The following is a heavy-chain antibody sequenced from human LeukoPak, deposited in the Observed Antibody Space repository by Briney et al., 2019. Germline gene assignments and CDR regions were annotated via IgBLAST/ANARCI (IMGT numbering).Heavy chain of an antibody. J-gene: IGHJ6*03. CDR1: GGSISSGSYY. Sequence: KASETLSLTCTVSGGSISSGSYYWSWIRQPAGKGLEWIGSIYYTGSTYYNPSLRSRVTISVDTSKNQFSLKLSSVTAADTAVYYCTRAASSGPLFTYHMDVWGKGTTVTVSS. CDR2: IYYTGST. CDR3: TRAASSGPLFTYHMDV. D-gene: IGHD3-22*01. V-gene: IGHV4-39*07.